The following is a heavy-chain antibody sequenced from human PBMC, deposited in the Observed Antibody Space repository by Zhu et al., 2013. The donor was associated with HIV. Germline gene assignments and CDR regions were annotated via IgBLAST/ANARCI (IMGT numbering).Heavy chain of an antibody. CDR1: GYNFATKW. J-gene: IGHJ3*01. CDR2: VYPGDSDT. V-gene: IGHV5-51*01. CDR3: TRRPDVFDV. Sequence: EVQLVQSGAEVKKPGESLKISCTGSGYNFATKWIAWVRQMPGKGLEWMGIVYPGDSDTKYSPSFRGQVTMSADKSINTAYLQWSTLKASDTAIYYCTRRPDVFDVWGQGTMVTVSS.